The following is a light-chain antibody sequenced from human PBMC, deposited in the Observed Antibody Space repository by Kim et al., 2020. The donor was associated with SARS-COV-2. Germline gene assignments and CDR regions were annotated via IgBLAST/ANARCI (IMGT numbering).Light chain of an antibody. CDR1: SSDVGGYKY. CDR3: SSYTSSTTRV. CDR2: DVS. J-gene: IGLJ3*02. V-gene: IGLV2-14*03. Sequence: QSALTQPASVSGSPGQSITISCTGTSSDVGGYKYVSWYQQHPGKAPKLMIYDVSNRPSGVSNRFSGSKSGNPASLTISGLQAEDEADYYCSSYTSSTTRVFGGGTKLPVL.